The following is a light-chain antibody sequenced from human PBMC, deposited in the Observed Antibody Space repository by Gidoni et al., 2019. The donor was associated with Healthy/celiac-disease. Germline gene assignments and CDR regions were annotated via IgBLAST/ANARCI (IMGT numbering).Light chain of an antibody. CDR3: QQRSNWHFT. CDR1: QSVSSY. CDR2: DAS. J-gene: IGKJ3*01. Sequence: ELVLTPSPATLSLSPGERATLSCRASQSVSSYLAWYQQKPGQAPRLLIYDASNRATGIPARFSGSGSGTDFTLTISSLEPEDFAVYYCQQRSNWHFTFGPGTKVDIK. V-gene: IGKV3-11*01.